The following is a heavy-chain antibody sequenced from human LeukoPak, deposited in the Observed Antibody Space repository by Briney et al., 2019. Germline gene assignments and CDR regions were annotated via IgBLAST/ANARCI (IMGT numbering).Heavy chain of an antibody. CDR1: GGSISSYD. CDR3: ARGLNWFDP. Sequence: SETLSLTCTVSGGSISSYDWSWIRQPPGKGLEWIGYIYKSGSTNYNPSLKSQVTISVDMSKTQFSLKLTSVTAADTAVYYCARGLNWFDPWGQGTLVTVSS. V-gene: IGHV4-59*01. CDR2: IYKSGST. J-gene: IGHJ5*02. D-gene: IGHD5/OR15-5a*01.